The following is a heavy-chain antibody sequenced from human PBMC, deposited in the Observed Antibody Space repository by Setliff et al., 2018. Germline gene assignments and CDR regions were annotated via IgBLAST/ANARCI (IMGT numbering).Heavy chain of an antibody. D-gene: IGHD3-10*01. V-gene: IGHV1-18*01. CDR3: ARVESMVRGKNILRHFDY. CDR2: VTVYNGNT. CDR1: GYTFSNYG. Sequence: ASVKVSCKASGYTFSNYGVTWVRQAPGQGLEWMGWVTVYNGNTKYAQNLQGRLTLTTDISTSTAYMELGSLTTDDTAVYYCARVESMVRGKNILRHFDYWGQGIPVTVSS. J-gene: IGHJ4*02.